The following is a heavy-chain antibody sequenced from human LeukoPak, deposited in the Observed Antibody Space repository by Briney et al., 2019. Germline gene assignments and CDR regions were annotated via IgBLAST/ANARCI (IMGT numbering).Heavy chain of an antibody. CDR1: GFTFSSYS. Sequence: GGSLRLSCAASGFTFSSYSMNWVRQAPGKGLEGVSSISSSSSYIYYADSVKGRFTISRDNVKNTLYLQMNSLGADDTAVYYCARSAYCGGNCHYYFDSWGQGTLVTVAS. J-gene: IGHJ4*02. D-gene: IGHD2-21*02. CDR2: ISSSSSYI. V-gene: IGHV3-21*01. CDR3: ARSAYCGGNCHYYFDS.